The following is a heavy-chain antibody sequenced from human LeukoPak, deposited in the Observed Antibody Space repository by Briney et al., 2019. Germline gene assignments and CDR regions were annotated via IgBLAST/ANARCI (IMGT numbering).Heavy chain of an antibody. D-gene: IGHD2-15*01. Sequence: ASVKVSCKASGYTFTSYYMHWVRQAPGQGLEWMGIINPSGGSTSYAQKFQGRVTMTRDMSTSTVYMELSSLRSEDTAVYYCARSGYCSGGSCYFDAFDIWGQGTMVTVSS. CDR1: GYTFTSYY. J-gene: IGHJ3*02. CDR3: ARSGYCSGGSCYFDAFDI. V-gene: IGHV1-46*01. CDR2: INPSGGST.